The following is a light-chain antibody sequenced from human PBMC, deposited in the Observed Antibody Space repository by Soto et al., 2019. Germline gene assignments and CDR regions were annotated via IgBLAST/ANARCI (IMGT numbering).Light chain of an antibody. CDR3: QQSYSRPRT. Sequence: DIQMTQSPSSLSASVGDRATITCRAGQSISTYLNWYQQKPGKAPNLLIYTASSLETGVPSRFSGSGSGTDFTLTISSLQPEDFATYFCQQSYSRPRTFGQGTKVDIK. CDR1: QSISTY. J-gene: IGKJ1*01. V-gene: IGKV1-39*01. CDR2: TAS.